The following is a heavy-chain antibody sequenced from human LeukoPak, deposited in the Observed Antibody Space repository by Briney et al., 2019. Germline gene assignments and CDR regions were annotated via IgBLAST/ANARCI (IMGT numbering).Heavy chain of an antibody. CDR1: GFTFTSYW. Sequence: GGSLRLSCTASGFTFTSYWMTWVRQAPGREREWVASIKEDGSEKQYVESVRGRFTISRDNAKNSLYLQMSSLTAGDTAVYYCVGNVEFWGQGTLVSVSS. V-gene: IGHV3-7*02. J-gene: IGHJ4*02. CDR3: VGNVEF. CDR2: IKEDGSEK.